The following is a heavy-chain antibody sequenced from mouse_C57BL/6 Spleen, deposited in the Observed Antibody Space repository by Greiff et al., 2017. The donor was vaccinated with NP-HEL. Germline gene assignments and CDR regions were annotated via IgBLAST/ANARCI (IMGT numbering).Heavy chain of an antibody. D-gene: IGHD1-1*01. Sequence: QVQLQQSGAELARPGASVKLSCKASGYTFTSYGISWVKQRTGQGLEWIGEIYPRSGNTYYNEKFKGKATLTADKSSSTAYMELRSLTSEDSAVYFCARPGVTTVVAHYFDYWGQGTTLTVSS. CDR2: IYPRSGNT. J-gene: IGHJ2*01. CDR1: GYTFTSYG. V-gene: IGHV1-81*01. CDR3: ARPGVTTVVAHYFDY.